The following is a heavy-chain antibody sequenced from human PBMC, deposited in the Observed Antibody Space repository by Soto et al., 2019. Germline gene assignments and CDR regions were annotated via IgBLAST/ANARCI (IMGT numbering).Heavy chain of an antibody. D-gene: IGHD3-22*01. J-gene: IGHJ4*02. V-gene: IGHV4-30-4*01. CDR1: GSITSGDYF. CDR2: IYHSGSP. Sequence: PSETLSLTCTVSGSITSGDYFWSWIRQTPGKGLEWIGCIYHSGSPYYNPSLKSRVTISADTSKNQISLELSSVTAADTAVYYCARVISGYFDYWGQGTLVTVSS. CDR3: ARVISGYFDY.